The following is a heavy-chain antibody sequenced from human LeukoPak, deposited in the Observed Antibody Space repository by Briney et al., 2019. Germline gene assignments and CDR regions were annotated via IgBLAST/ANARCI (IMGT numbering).Heavy chain of an antibody. CDR3: ARVNGYYDSSGYLDY. CDR2: IIPIFGTA. Sequence: SVKVSCKASGGTFSSYAISWVRQAPGQGLEWMGGIIPIFGTANYAQKFQGRVTITADKSTSTAYMELSSLRSEDTAVYYCARVNGYYDSSGYLDYWGQGTLVTVSS. D-gene: IGHD3-22*01. V-gene: IGHV1-69*06. J-gene: IGHJ4*02. CDR1: GGTFSSYA.